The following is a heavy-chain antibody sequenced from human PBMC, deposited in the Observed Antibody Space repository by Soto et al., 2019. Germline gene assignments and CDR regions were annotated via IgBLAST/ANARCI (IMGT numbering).Heavy chain of an antibody. CDR1: GFTFSSYA. D-gene: IGHD3-22*01. Sequence: QVQLVESGGGVVQPGRSLRLSCAASGFTFSSYAMHWVRQAPGKGLEWVAVISYDGSNKYYADSVKGRFTISRDNSKNTLYLQMNSLRAEDTAVYYCARPHDSSGYYRDGSGYYYYGMDVWGQGTTVTVSS. J-gene: IGHJ6*02. V-gene: IGHV3-30-3*01. CDR3: ARPHDSSGYYRDGSGYYYYGMDV. CDR2: ISYDGSNK.